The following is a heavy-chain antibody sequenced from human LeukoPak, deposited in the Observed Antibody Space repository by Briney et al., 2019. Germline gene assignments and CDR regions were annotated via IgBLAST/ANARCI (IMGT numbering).Heavy chain of an antibody. CDR1: GYTLTELS. D-gene: IGHD3-22*01. J-gene: IGHJ3*02. Sequence: ASVKVSCKVSGYTLTELSMHWVRQAPGKGLEGMGGFYPEDGETIYAQKFQGRVTMTEDTSTDTAYMELSSLRSEDTAVYYCATILSDYDSSGYLGAFDIWGQGTMVTVSS. V-gene: IGHV1-24*01. CDR3: ATILSDYDSSGYLGAFDI. CDR2: FYPEDGET.